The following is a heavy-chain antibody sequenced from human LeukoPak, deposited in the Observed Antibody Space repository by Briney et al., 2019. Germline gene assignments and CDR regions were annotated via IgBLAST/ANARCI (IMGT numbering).Heavy chain of an antibody. CDR1: GFTFSSYA. CDR3: ARENQRSSGSAGFFDY. J-gene: IGHJ4*02. D-gene: IGHD6-25*01. V-gene: IGHV3-30-3*01. Sequence: GGSLRLSCAASGFTFSSYAMHWVRQAPGKGLEWVAVISYDGSNKYYADSVKGRFTISRDNSKNTLDVQMNSLRGEDTAVYYCARENQRSSGSAGFFDYWGQGALVTVSS. CDR2: ISYDGSNK.